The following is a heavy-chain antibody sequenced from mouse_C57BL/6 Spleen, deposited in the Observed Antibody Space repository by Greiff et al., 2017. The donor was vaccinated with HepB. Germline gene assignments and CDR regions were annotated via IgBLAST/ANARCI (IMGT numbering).Heavy chain of an antibody. Sequence: QVQLQQPGAELVKPGASVKLSCKASGYTFTSYWMQWVKQRPGQGLEWIGEIDPSDSYTNYNQKFKGKATLTVDTSSSTAYMQLSSLTSEDSAVYYCARSEPNYYGSSYDFDYWGQGTTLTVSS. V-gene: IGHV1-50*01. CDR3: ARSEPNYYGSSYDFDY. D-gene: IGHD1-1*01. J-gene: IGHJ2*01. CDR1: GYTFTSYW. CDR2: IDPSDSYT.